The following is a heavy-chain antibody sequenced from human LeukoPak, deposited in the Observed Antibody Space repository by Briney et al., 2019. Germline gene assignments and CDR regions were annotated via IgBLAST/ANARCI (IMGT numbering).Heavy chain of an antibody. J-gene: IGHJ4*02. CDR2: ISGGGGTT. CDR3: ATSSNDSYFNMIFDH. Sequence: GGSLRLSSAASVFTSSEYAMRSGPQAPGKGLEWVSVISGGGGTTNYADSVKDRLTISRDNSKNTLFLLMNRLTDDRTTALYGATSSNDSYFNMIFDHWGQGTLVTVSS. CDR1: VFTSSEYA. D-gene: IGHD2-21*01. V-gene: IGHV3-23*01.